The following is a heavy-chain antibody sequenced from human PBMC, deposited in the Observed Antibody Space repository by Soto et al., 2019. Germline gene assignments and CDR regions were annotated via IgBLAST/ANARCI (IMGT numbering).Heavy chain of an antibody. J-gene: IGHJ5*02. CDR3: ARDPGYSSSPANWFDP. Sequence: PSETLSLTCTVSGGSMRGYFWTWIRQPPGKGLEWIGYIYYTGRTNYNPSPKSRLTISVDTSNNQFSLRLDSVTAADTAVYYCARDPGYSSSPANWFDPWGQGTLVTVSS. V-gene: IGHV4-59*01. CDR2: IYYTGRT. CDR1: GGSMRGYF. D-gene: IGHD5-18*01.